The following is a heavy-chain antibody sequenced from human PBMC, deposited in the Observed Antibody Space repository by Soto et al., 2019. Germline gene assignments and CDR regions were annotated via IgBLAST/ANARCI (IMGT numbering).Heavy chain of an antibody. D-gene: IGHD6-19*01. CDR2: IYSGGST. CDR1: GFTVSSNY. Sequence: GGSLRLSCAASGFTVSSNYMSWVRQAPGKGLEWVSVIYSGGSTYYADSVKGRFTISRDNSKNTLYLQMNSLRAEDTAVYYCASPGSIAVAGGEYFQHWGQGTLVTVSS. J-gene: IGHJ1*01. V-gene: IGHV3-66*01. CDR3: ASPGSIAVAGGEYFQH.